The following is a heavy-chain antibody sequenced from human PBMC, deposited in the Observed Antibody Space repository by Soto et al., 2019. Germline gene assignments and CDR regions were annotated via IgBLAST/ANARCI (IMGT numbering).Heavy chain of an antibody. CDR1: GGSISSGDYY. D-gene: IGHD3-22*01. V-gene: IGHV4-30-4*08. CDR3: ARQGVTMIVVVKDWLDL. CDR2: IYYSGST. J-gene: IGHJ5*02. Sequence: SETLSLSYTVSGGSISSGDYYWSWIRQHPGKGLEWIGYIYYSGSTYYNPSLKSRVTISVDTSKNQFSLKLSSVTAADTAVYYCARQGVTMIVVVKDWLDLWGQRTLVIVSS.